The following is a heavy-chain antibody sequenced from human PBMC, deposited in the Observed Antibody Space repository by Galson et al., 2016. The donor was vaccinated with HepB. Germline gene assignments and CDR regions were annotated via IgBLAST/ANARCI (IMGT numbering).Heavy chain of an antibody. CDR2: IFSGGST. CDR3: AREGSADCSNCDHWNYGIDV. V-gene: IGHV3-53*01. CDR1: GFTVSSTY. J-gene: IGHJ6*02. Sequence: SLRLSCAASGFTVSSTYMSWVRQAPGKGLEWISVIFSGGSTYYADSVKGRFTISRDNSKNTVYLEMNSLRAEDTAVYYCAREGSADCSNCDHWNYGIDVWGQGTTVTVSS. D-gene: IGHD4-11*01.